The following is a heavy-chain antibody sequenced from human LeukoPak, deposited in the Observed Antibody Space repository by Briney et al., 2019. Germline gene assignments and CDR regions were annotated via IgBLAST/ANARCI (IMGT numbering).Heavy chain of an antibody. V-gene: IGHV1-69*13. CDR1: GGAFSSYA. CDR2: IIPIFGTA. CDR3: ARYAGSNYYGMDV. Sequence: SVKVSCKASGGAFSSYAISWVRQAPGQGLEWMGGIIPIFGTANYAQKFQGRVTITADESTSTAYMELSSLRSEDTAVYYCARYAGSNYYGMDVWGQGTTVTVSS. D-gene: IGHD2-8*01. J-gene: IGHJ6*02.